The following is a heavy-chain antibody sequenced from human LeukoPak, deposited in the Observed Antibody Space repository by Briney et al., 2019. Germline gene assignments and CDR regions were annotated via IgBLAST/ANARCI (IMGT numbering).Heavy chain of an antibody. J-gene: IGHJ6*02. CDR1: GGSISSYY. CDR3: ARSPSSSWSGAYYYGMDV. CDR2: IYYSGST. D-gene: IGHD6-13*01. Sequence: SETLSLTCTVSGGSISSYYWSWIRQPPGKGLEWIGYIYYSGSTNYNPSLKSRVTISVDTSKNQFSLKLSPVTAADTAVYYCARSPSSSWSGAYYYGMDVWGQGTTVTVSS. V-gene: IGHV4-59*01.